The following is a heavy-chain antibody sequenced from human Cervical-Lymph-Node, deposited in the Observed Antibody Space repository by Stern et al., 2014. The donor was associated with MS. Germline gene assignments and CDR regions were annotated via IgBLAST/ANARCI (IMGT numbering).Heavy chain of an antibody. V-gene: IGHV1-3*01. CDR3: ASGLESYDFWSGYEPDHYAFDI. CDR2: INAGNGKT. Sequence: QLVWSGAEVKKPGASVKVSCKVSGYTFNSHAMHLVSQDRGKRHECMGWINAGNGKTKVSQKYQVRVPITRDTSASTAYMELSILRSEDTAVYYCASGLESYDFWSGYEPDHYAFDIWGQGTMVTVSS. CDR1: GYTFNSHA. D-gene: IGHD3-3*01. J-gene: IGHJ3*02.